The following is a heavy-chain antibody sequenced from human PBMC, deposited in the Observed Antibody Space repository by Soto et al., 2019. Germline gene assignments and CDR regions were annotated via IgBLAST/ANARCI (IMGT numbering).Heavy chain of an antibody. V-gene: IGHV1-2*02. CDR1: EYTFTNYY. CDR2: INPNSGGT. J-gene: IGHJ4*02. Sequence: ASVKVSCKASEYTFTNYYIHWVRQAPGQGLEWMGWINPNSGGTNYAQKFQGRVTMTRDTSISTAYMELSRLRSDDTAVYYCARAELERRRFDYWGQGTLVTVSS. CDR3: ARAELERRRFDY. D-gene: IGHD1-1*01.